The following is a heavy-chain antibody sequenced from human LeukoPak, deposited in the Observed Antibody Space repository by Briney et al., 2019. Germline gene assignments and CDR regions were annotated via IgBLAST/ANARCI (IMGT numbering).Heavy chain of an antibody. Sequence: GGSLRLSCAASGFTFSSYGMSWVRQAPGKGLEWVSAISGSGGSTYYGDSVKGRFTISRDNSKNTLYLQMNSLRAEDTAVYYCARDALDYYDSSGYYLDYWGQGTLVTVSS. CDR3: ARDALDYYDSSGYYLDY. CDR2: ISGSGGST. D-gene: IGHD3-22*01. CDR1: GFTFSSYG. V-gene: IGHV3-23*01. J-gene: IGHJ4*02.